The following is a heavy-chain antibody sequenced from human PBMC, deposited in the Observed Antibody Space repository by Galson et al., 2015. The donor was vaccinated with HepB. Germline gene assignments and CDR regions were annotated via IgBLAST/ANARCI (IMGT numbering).Heavy chain of an antibody. D-gene: IGHD1-26*01. V-gene: IGHV3-21*01. CDR2: ISSSSSYI. CDR1: GFTFSSHS. J-gene: IGHJ6*02. Sequence: SLRLSCAASGFTFSSHSMNWVRQAPGKGLEWVSSISSSSSYIYYADSVKGRFTISRDNAKNSLYLQMNSLRAEDTAVYYCARDFPGDGSSQSYGMDVWGQGTTVTVSS. CDR3: ARDFPGDGSSQSYGMDV.